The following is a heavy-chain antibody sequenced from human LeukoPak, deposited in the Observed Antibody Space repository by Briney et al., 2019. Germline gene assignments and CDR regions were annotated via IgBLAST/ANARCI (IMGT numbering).Heavy chain of an antibody. D-gene: IGHD4-17*01. CDR1: GFTFSRFW. J-gene: IGHJ4*01. CDR3: AFNDYGERGANFDY. CDR2: IKQDGSEK. V-gene: IGHV3-7*01. Sequence: GGSLRLSCAASGFTFSRFWMAWVRQATGKGLEWVANIKQDGSEKYYVDSVRGRFTISRDNAKNSLYLQMNSLRVEDTAVYYCAFNDYGERGANFDYWGHGTLVTVSS.